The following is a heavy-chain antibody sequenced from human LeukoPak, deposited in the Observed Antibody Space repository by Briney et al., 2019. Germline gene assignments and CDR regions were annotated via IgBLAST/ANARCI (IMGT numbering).Heavy chain of an antibody. CDR1: GGSISSYY. D-gene: IGHD2-8*01. Sequence: PSETLSLTCTVSGGSISSYYWSWIRQPPGKGLEWIGDIIHSGSTNYNPSLKSRVTISVDTSKNQFSLKLSSVTAADTAVYYCARDYCTNGVCHKGNWFDPWGQGTLVTVSS. J-gene: IGHJ5*02. CDR3: ARDYCTNGVCHKGNWFDP. V-gene: IGHV4-34*12. CDR2: IIHSGST.